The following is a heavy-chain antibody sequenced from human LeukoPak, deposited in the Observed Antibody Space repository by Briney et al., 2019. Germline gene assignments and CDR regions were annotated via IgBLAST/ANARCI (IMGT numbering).Heavy chain of an antibody. V-gene: IGHV4-39*01. CDR1: GGSVSSSSYY. CDR2: IYYSGST. J-gene: IGHJ4*02. CDR3: ASNIWGTYYYDSSGYYSYYFDY. Sequence: SETLSLTCTVSGGSVSSSSYYWGWIRQPPGKGLEWIGSIYYSGSTYYNPSLKSRVTISVDASKNQFSLKLSSVTAADTAVYYCASNIWGTYYYDSSGYYSYYFDYWGQGTLVTVSS. D-gene: IGHD3-22*01.